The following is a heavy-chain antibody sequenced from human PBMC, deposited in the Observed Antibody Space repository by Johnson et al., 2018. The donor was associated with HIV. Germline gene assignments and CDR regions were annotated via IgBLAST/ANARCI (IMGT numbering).Heavy chain of an antibody. CDR3: VRGLLWFGELLEAFDI. Sequence: QMQLVESGGGLLQPGGSLRLSCTASGFTFSSYGMHWVRQAPGKGLEWVAVIWYDGSNKYYADSVKGRFTISRDNSKNTLYLQMTSLRAEDTAVYYCVRGLLWFGELLEAFDIWGQGTMVTVSS. V-gene: IGHV3-33*01. D-gene: IGHD3-10*01. CDR1: GFTFSSYG. J-gene: IGHJ3*02. CDR2: IWYDGSNK.